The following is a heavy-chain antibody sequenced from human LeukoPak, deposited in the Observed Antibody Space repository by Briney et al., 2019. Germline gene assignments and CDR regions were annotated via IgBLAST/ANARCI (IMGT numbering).Heavy chain of an antibody. D-gene: IGHD4-23*01. CDR2: IKQDGSEK. CDR1: GFTFSSYW. Sequence: GGSLRLSCAASGFTFSSYWMSWVRQAPGKGLEWVANIKQDGSEKYYVDSVKGRFTISRDNAKNSLYLQTNSLRAEDTAVYYCARDPGVVTVLPTSSDYWGQGTLVTVSS. J-gene: IGHJ4*02. CDR3: ARDPGVVTVLPTSSDY. V-gene: IGHV3-7*01.